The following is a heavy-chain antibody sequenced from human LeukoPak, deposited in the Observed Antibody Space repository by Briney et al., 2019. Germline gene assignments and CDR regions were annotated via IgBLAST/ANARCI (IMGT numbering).Heavy chain of an antibody. Sequence: GGSLRLSCTASGFAFDEHGMSWVRQVPGKGLEWVSGINWSGGSTGYANPLRGRFTISRDNAKNSLYLQMDSLRAEDTALYYCARAPITSPFYFDYWGQGTLVTVSS. CDR3: ARAPITSPFYFDY. J-gene: IGHJ4*02. CDR1: GFAFDEHG. V-gene: IGHV3-20*04. D-gene: IGHD2-2*01. CDR2: INWSGGST.